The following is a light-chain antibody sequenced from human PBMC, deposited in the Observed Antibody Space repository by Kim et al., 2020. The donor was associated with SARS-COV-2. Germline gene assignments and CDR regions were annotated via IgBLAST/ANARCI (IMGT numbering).Light chain of an antibody. J-gene: IGLJ3*02. Sequence: GQSITISCSGTSSDVGGSNFVSWYQQHPGKAPKLMISDVSGRPSGVSNRFSGSNSGNTASLTISGLQAEDEADYYCSSNTSSSTVVFGGGTQLTVL. CDR2: DVS. CDR3: SSNTSSSTVV. CDR1: SSDVGGSNF. V-gene: IGLV2-14*03.